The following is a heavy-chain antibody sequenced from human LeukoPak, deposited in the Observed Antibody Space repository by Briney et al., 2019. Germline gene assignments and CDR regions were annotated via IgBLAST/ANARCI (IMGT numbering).Heavy chain of an antibody. Sequence: SETLSLTCAVYGGSFSGYYWSWIRQPPGKGLEWIGEINHSGSTNYNPSLKSRVTISVDTSKNQFSLKLSSVTAADTAVYYCAINYGDFPTDVWGQGTLVTVSS. V-gene: IGHV4-34*01. D-gene: IGHD4-17*01. CDR3: AINYGDFPTDV. J-gene: IGHJ4*02. CDR2: INHSGST. CDR1: GGSFSGYY.